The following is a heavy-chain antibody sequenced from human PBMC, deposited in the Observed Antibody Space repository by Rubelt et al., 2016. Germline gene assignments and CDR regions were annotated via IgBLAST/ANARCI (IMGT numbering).Heavy chain of an antibody. CDR3: ARCYGSGSYGNWFDP. D-gene: IGHD3-10*01. Sequence: QVQLVQSGAEVKKPGASVKVSCKASGYTFTSYGISWVRQAPGQGLEWMGWISAYNGNTNYAQKLQGRVTMTTDTATSTAYMELRSLRSDDTAVYDCARCYGSGSYGNWFDPWGQGTLVTVSS. J-gene: IGHJ5*02. CDR1: GYTFTSYG. CDR2: ISAYNGNT. V-gene: IGHV1-18*01.